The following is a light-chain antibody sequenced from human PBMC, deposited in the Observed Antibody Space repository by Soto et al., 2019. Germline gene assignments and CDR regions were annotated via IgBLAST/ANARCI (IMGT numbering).Light chain of an antibody. CDR2: AAS. J-gene: IGKJ1*01. Sequence: EIVLTQSPDTLSLSPGEGATLSCRVSQNVGSSYLAWHQQKTGHSPRLLIYAASTRAAGIPDRFSGSGSGTDFTLTISRLEPEDYAVYYCQQYGRSPRTFGQGTKVDI. CDR3: QQYGRSPRT. V-gene: IGKV3-20*01. CDR1: QNVGSSY.